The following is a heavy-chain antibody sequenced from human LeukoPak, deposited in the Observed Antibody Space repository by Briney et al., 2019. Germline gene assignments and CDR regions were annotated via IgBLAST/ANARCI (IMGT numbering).Heavy chain of an antibody. V-gene: IGHV3-48*03. J-gene: IGHJ4*02. D-gene: IGHD3-10*01. CDR3: ARALTMIRGVILGY. Sequence: GGSLRLSCAASGFTFSSYEMNWVRQAPGKGLEWLSYISSGGDTIYYAASVKGRFTISRDNAKNSLYLRMNSLRDEDTAVYYCARALTMIRGVILGYWGQGTLVTVSP. CDR1: GFTFSSYE. CDR2: ISSGGDTI.